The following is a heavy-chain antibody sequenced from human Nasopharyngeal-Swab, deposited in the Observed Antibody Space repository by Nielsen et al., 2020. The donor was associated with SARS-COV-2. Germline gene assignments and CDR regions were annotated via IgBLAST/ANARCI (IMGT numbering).Heavy chain of an antibody. Sequence: SQTLSLTCAVSGGSISSSSYYWGWIRQPPGKGLEWIGSIYYSGSTYYNPSLKSRVTISVDTSKNQFSLKLSSVTAADTAVYYCASQALGYDSSGPILDYWGQGTLVTVSS. CDR1: GGSISSSSYY. D-gene: IGHD3-22*01. CDR2: IYYSGST. CDR3: ASQALGYDSSGPILDY. J-gene: IGHJ4*02. V-gene: IGHV4-39*01.